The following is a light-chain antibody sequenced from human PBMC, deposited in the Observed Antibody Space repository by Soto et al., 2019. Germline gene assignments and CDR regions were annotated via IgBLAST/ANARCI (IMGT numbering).Light chain of an antibody. CDR3: QQSYSTPMYT. CDR1: QSISSY. J-gene: IGKJ2*01. Sequence: DIQMTQSPSSLSASVGDRVTITCRASQSISSYLNWYQQKPGKAPKLLIYAASSLKSGVPSRFSGSGSGTDFTPTISSLQHEDFATYYCQQSYSTPMYTFGQGTKLEIK. V-gene: IGKV1-39*01. CDR2: AAS.